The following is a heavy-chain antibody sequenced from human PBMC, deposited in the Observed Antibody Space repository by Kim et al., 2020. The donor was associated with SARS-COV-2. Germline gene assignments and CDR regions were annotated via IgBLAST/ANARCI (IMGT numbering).Heavy chain of an antibody. Sequence: SETLSLTCTVSGGSISSQYWSWIRQPPGKGLEWIGYIYYSGSTNYHPSLKSRVSISVDTSKNQFSLKLSSVTAADTAVYYCARHNGKSITYFDFWGQGTLVTVSS. D-gene: IGHD1-20*01. V-gene: IGHV4-59*08. CDR2: IYYSGST. CDR1: GGSISSQY. J-gene: IGHJ4*02. CDR3: ARHNGKSITYFDF.